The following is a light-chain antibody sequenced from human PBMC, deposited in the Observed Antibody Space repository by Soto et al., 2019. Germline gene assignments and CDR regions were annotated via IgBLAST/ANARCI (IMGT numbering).Light chain of an antibody. Sequence: EIVITQSPATLSVSPGERATLSCSASQSVSSNLAWYQQKPGQAPRLLIYGASTRATGIPARFSGSGSGTEFTLTISSLQSEDFAVYYCQQYNNWTPITFGQGTRLEIK. CDR3: QQYNNWTPIT. V-gene: IGKV3-15*01. CDR1: QSVSSN. CDR2: GAS. J-gene: IGKJ5*01.